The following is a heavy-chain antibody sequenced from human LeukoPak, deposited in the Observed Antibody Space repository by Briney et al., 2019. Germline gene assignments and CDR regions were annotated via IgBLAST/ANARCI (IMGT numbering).Heavy chain of an antibody. Sequence: GGSLRLSCAASGFIFSSYVMNWVRQAPGKGLEWVSAINGSGIGSFHADSVKGRFTISRDNSKNTLYLQMNSLTAEDTAVYYCAKGTPHYNDVTGYPNKWGQGTLVTVSS. J-gene: IGHJ4*02. CDR2: INGSGIGS. CDR3: AKGTPHYNDVTGYPNK. V-gene: IGHV3-23*01. D-gene: IGHD3-22*01. CDR1: GFIFSSYV.